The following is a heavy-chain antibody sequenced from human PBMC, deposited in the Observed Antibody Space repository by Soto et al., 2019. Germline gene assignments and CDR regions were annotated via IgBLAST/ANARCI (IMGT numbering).Heavy chain of an antibody. D-gene: IGHD6-13*01. Sequence: GGSLRLSCAASGFTFSSYAMHWVRQAPGKGLEWVAVISYDGSNKYYADSVKGRFTISRDNSKNTLYLQMNSLRAEDTAVYYCAKAERRQQLVRTSFQHWGQGTLVTVSS. CDR3: AKAERRQQLVRTSFQH. CDR2: ISYDGSNK. CDR1: GFTFSSYA. V-gene: IGHV3-30*04. J-gene: IGHJ1*01.